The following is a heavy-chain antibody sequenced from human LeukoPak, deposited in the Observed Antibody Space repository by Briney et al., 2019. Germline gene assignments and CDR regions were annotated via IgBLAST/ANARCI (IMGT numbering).Heavy chain of an antibody. V-gene: IGHV4-59*08. CDR2: IHYSGGT. Sequence: SETLSLTCTVSGGSISSYYWSWIRQPPEKGLEWIGYIHYSGGTSYNPSLKSRVTISVDTSKNQFSLKLSSVTAADTAVYYCARHSGSYTNWFDPWGQGTLVTVSS. J-gene: IGHJ5*02. CDR1: GGSISSYY. D-gene: IGHD1-26*01. CDR3: ARHSGSYTNWFDP.